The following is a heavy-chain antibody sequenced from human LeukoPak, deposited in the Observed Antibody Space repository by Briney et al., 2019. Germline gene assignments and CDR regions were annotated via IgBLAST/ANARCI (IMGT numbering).Heavy chain of an antibody. J-gene: IGHJ6*02. Sequence: SETLSLTCAVSGASIDAAGYSWNWIRQAPGKDLEWIGNIYHGGRTSYKSSLKSRVTISVDTSKNHFSLKLTSVTAADAAVYYCARTFQAPSYGDSDSRTKYPYSMDVWGQGTMVAVSS. CDR2: IYHGGRT. D-gene: IGHD4-17*01. CDR1: GASIDAAGYS. CDR3: ARTFQAPSYGDSDSRTKYPYSMDV. V-gene: IGHV4-30-2*01.